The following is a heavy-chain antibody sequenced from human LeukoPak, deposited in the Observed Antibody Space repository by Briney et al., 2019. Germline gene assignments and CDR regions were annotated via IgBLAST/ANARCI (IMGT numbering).Heavy chain of an antibody. CDR3: ARGPTVTAEYSQH. CDR1: GYTFTGYY. D-gene: IGHD4-17*01. CDR2: INPNSGGT. J-gene: IGHJ1*01. Sequence: GASVKVSCKASGYTFTGYYMHWVRQAPGQGLEWMGWINPNSGGTNYAQKFQGRVTMTRDTSISTAYMELSRLRSDDTAVYYCARGPTVTAEYSQHWGQGTLVTVSS. V-gene: IGHV1-2*02.